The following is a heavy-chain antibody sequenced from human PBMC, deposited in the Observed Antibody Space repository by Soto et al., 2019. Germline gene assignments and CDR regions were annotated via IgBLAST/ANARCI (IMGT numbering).Heavy chain of an antibody. Sequence: SETLSLTCTVSGGSISSYYWSWIRQPPGKGLEWIGYIYYSGSTNYNPSLKSRVTISVDTSKNQFSLKLSSVTAADTAVYYCARDVDKTSHLNWFDPWGQGTTVTVSS. J-gene: IGHJ5*01. CDR1: GGSISSYY. CDR2: IYYSGST. CDR3: ARDVDKTSHLNWFDP. V-gene: IGHV4-59*12. D-gene: IGHD5-12*01.